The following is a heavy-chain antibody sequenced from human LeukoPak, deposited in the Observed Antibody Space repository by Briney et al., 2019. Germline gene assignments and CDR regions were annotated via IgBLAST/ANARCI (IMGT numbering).Heavy chain of an antibody. CDR3: AKDDIVVVTATGFFDY. Sequence: PGGSLRLSCAASGFTFSSYAMSWVRQAPGKGLEWVSAISGSGGSTYYADSVKGRFTISRDNSKNTLYLQMNSLRAEDTAVYYCAKDDIVVVTATGFFDYWGQGTLVTVSS. V-gene: IGHV3-23*01. J-gene: IGHJ4*02. D-gene: IGHD2-21*02. CDR1: GFTFSSYA. CDR2: ISGSGGST.